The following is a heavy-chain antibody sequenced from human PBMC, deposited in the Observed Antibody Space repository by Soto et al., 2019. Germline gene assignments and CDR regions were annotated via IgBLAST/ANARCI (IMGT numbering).Heavy chain of an antibody. J-gene: IGHJ2*01. CDR1: GFTVSSNY. CDR3: ARDFMGPRSMTGTTFDL. V-gene: IGHV3-53*01. CDR2: IYSSGTT. D-gene: IGHD1-7*01. Sequence: GGSLRLSCAASGFTVSSNYMSWVRQAPGRGLEWVSTIYSSGTTYYADSVKGRFTISRDSSKNTLSLQMNSLRAEDTAVYYCARDFMGPRSMTGTTFDLWGRGTLVTVSS.